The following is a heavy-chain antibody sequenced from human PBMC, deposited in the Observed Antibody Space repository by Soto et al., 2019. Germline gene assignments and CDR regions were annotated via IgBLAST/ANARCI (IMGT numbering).Heavy chain of an antibody. V-gene: IGHV1-69*13. J-gene: IGHJ6*02. D-gene: IGHD6-19*01. Sequence: SVKVSCKASGGTFSSYAISWVRQAPGQGLEWMGGIIPIFGTANYAQKFQGRVTITADESTSTAYMELSGLRSEDTAVYYCAREFSSGWFPYYYYGMDVWGQGTTVTVSS. CDR2: IIPIFGTA. CDR1: GGTFSSYA. CDR3: AREFSSGWFPYYYYGMDV.